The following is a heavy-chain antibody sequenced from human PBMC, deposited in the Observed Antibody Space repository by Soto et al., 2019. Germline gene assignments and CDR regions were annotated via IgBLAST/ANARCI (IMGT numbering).Heavy chain of an antibody. Sequence: SETLSLTCTVSGGSISSSSYYWGWTRQPPGKGLEWIRSIYYSGSTYYNPSLKSRVTISVDTSKNQFSLKLSSVTAADTAVYYCARDPTGYSSSWHHYYYYYYGMDVWGQGTTVTVSS. CDR2: IYYSGST. D-gene: IGHD6-13*01. J-gene: IGHJ6*02. CDR3: ARDPTGYSSSWHHYYYYYYGMDV. V-gene: IGHV4-39*02. CDR1: GGSISSSSYY.